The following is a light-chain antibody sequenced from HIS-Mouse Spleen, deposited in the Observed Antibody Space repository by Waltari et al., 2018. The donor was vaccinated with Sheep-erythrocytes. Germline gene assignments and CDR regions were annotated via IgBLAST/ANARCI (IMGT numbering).Light chain of an antibody. V-gene: IGLV2-23*01. CDR1: SSDVGGYNY. CDR2: EGS. Sequence: QSALTQPRSVSGSPGQSVTISCTGTSSDVGGYNYVSWYQQHPGKAPKLMIYEGSKRPSGVSNRFSGSKSGNTASLTISGLQAEYEADYYCCSYAGSSTPWVFGGGTKLTVL. CDR3: CSYAGSSTPWV. J-gene: IGLJ3*02.